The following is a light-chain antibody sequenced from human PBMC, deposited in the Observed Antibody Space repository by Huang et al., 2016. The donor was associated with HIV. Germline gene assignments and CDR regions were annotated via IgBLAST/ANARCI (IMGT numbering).Light chain of an antibody. V-gene: IGKV3-20*01. J-gene: IGKJ3*01. Sequence: EIVLTQSPGTLSLSPGERATLSCRASQSVSGSDLAWYQQKPGQAPRLLIYGASSRATGIPDRFSGSGSGTDFTLTITRLEPEDIALYYCQVYGTSPPGPFGPGATVHIK. CDR3: QVYGTSPPGP. CDR1: QSVSGSD. CDR2: GAS.